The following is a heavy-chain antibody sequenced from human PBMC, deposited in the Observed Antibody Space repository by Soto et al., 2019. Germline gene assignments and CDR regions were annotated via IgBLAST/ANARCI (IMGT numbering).Heavy chain of an antibody. V-gene: IGHV5-10-1*01. Sequence: VESLKISCKGSGYIFTSYWISWLLQMPGKGLEWMGRIDPSDSYTNYSPSFQGHVTISADKSISTAYPQWSSLKASDTAMYYCARLALGTPADYWGQGTLVTVSS. CDR3: ARLALGTPADY. CDR1: GYIFTSYW. D-gene: IGHD2-8*02. J-gene: IGHJ4*02. CDR2: IDPSDSYT.